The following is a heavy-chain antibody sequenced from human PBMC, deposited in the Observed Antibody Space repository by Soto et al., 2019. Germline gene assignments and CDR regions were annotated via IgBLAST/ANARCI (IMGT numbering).Heavy chain of an antibody. CDR2: IYYTGNA. Sequence: PSETLSLTCTVSGDSLTSHSYYWTWVRQPPGKGLEWIGNIYYTGNANYNPSLTGRVTLSVDTSRNQFSLRLTSVPTADTAVYYCARVSYHDPSDYTLIGYFDSWAREPWSPSPQ. V-gene: IGHV4-61*01. CDR1: GDSLTSHSYY. J-gene: IGHJ4*02. D-gene: IGHD3-16*01. CDR3: ARVSYHDPSDYTLIGYFDS.